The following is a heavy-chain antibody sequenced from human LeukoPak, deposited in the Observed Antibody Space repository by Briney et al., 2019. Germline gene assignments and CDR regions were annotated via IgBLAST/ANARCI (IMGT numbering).Heavy chain of an antibody. V-gene: IGHV3-64*01. D-gene: IGHD1-14*01. CDR1: GFTFSSYS. CDR3: ARVKVSGAFDI. CDR2: ISSNGDST. J-gene: IGHJ3*02. Sequence: GGSLRLSCAASGFTFSSYSMHWVRQAPGKGLEYVSAISSNGDSTYYANSVKGRFTISRDNSKNTLYLQMGSLRAEDMAVYYCARVKVSGAFDIWGQGTMVTVSS.